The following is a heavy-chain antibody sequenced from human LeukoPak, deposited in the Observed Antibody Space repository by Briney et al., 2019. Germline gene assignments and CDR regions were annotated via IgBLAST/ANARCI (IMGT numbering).Heavy chain of an antibody. J-gene: IGHJ4*02. CDR1: GFTFSGYT. CDR2: ICSSRSYI. Sequence: PGGSLSLSCAASGFTFSGYTMNWLRQAPGKGLEWVSSICSSRSYIYYADPVKGRITISRDNAKNTLYLQMTGLRAQDTAVYYCARDGGGHCMGGSCSHFYYSGEGTLVTVSS. CDR3: ARDGGGHCMGGSCSHFYY. D-gene: IGHD2-15*01. V-gene: IGHV3-21*01.